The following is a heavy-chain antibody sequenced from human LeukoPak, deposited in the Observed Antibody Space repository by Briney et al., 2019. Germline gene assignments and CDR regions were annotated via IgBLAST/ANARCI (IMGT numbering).Heavy chain of an antibody. D-gene: IGHD2-2*02. CDR1: GFTFSSYS. Sequence: PGGSLRLSCAASGFTFSSYSMNWVGQAPGKGLQWVSSISSSSSYIYYADSVQGRFTISTDNAKNSLYLQMNSLRAEDTAVYYCARVGRRDIVVVPAAIRGGIDYWGQGTLVTVSS. J-gene: IGHJ4*02. CDR3: ARVGRRDIVVVPAAIRGGIDY. CDR2: ISSSSSYI. V-gene: IGHV3-21*01.